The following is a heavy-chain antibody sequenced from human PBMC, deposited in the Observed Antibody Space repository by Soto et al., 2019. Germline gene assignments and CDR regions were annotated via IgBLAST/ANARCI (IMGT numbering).Heavy chain of an antibody. CDR2: IYPGDSDT. CDR3: ARQMDEYSSSSGIRDSNWFDP. Sequence: PGESLKISWKGSGYSFTSYWIGWVRQMPGKGLEWMGIIYPGDSDTRYSPSFQGQVTISADKSISTAYLQWSSLKASDTAMYYCARQMDEYSSSSGIRDSNWFDPWGQGTLVTVSS. J-gene: IGHJ5*02. D-gene: IGHD6-6*01. CDR1: GYSFTSYW. V-gene: IGHV5-51*01.